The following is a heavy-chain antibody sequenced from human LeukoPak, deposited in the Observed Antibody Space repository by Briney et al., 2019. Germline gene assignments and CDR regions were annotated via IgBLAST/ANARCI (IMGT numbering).Heavy chain of an antibody. Sequence: PGGSLRLSCAASGFTFSSYSMNWVRQAPGKGVEWFSYIISSSSITYYVDSVKGRFTISRDNAKNSLYLQMNSLRDGDTAVYYCARAYSSGYPGGFDPWGQGTLVTVSS. J-gene: IGHJ5*02. CDR3: ARAYSSGYPGGFDP. CDR1: GFTFSSYS. CDR2: IISSSSIT. V-gene: IGHV3-48*02. D-gene: IGHD6-19*01.